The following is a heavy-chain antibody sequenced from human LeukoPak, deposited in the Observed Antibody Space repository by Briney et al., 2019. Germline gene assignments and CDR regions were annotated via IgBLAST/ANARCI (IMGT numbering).Heavy chain of an antibody. Sequence: GGSLRLSCAASGFTFSSYSMNWVRQAPRKGLEWVSSISSSSSYIYYADSVKGRFTISRDNAKNSLYLQMNSLRAEDTAVYYCARGLLWFGEFNDAFDIWGQGTMVTVSS. CDR2: ISSSSSYI. D-gene: IGHD3-10*01. CDR1: GFTFSSYS. V-gene: IGHV3-21*01. CDR3: ARGLLWFGEFNDAFDI. J-gene: IGHJ3*02.